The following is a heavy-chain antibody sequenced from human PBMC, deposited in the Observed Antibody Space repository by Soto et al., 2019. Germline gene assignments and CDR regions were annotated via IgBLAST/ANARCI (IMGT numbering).Heavy chain of an antibody. D-gene: IGHD3-22*01. CDR3: AKDDLNYYDSSGTYDY. CDR1: GFTFSSYG. CDR2: ISYDGSNK. J-gene: IGHJ4*02. V-gene: IGHV3-30*18. Sequence: GGSLRLSCAASGFTFSSYGMHWVRQAPGKGLEWVAVISYDGSNKYYADSVKGRFTISRDNSKNTLYLQMNSLRAEDTAVYYCAKDDLNYYDSSGTYDYWGQGTLVTVSS.